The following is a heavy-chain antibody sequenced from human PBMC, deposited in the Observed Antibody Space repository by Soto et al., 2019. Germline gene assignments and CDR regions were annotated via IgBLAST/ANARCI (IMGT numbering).Heavy chain of an antibody. J-gene: IGHJ5*02. CDR2: IYYSGST. D-gene: IGHD5-18*01. CDR1: GASVSSDSHY. CDR3: ARILVDKYMVKWIEP. V-gene: IGHV4-61*01. Sequence: WETLPVTWTISGASVSSDSHYWNWMRQPPGKGLEWIGYIYYSGSTNYNPSLKSRVTISLDTSKNQFSLKLSSVTAGERAVYYGARILVDKYMVKWIEPWGQCTLVPV.